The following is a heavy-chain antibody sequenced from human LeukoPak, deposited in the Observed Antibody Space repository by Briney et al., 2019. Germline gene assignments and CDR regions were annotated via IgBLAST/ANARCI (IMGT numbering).Heavy chain of an antibody. D-gene: IGHD6-13*01. V-gene: IGHV4-34*01. CDR1: GGSFSGYC. CDR2: INHSGST. Sequence: SETLSLTCAVYGGSFSGYCWSWIRQPPGKGLEWIGEINHSGSTNYNPSLKSRVTISVDTSKNQFSLKLSSVTAADTAVYYCAAGRGKVYWGQGTLVTVSS. CDR3: AAGRGKVY. J-gene: IGHJ4*02.